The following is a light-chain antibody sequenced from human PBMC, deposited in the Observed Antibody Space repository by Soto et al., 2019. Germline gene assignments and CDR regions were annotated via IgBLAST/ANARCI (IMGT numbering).Light chain of an antibody. CDR1: QSVSGSN. Sequence: EIVLTQSPGTLSLSPGERATLSCRASQSVSGSNLAWYQQKPGQAPRLVIFGASTRAPGTPDRFSGSGSGTDFTVTISRLEPEDFAVYYCQRYNNWPLTFGGGTKVESK. CDR3: QRYNNWPLT. V-gene: IGKV3-20*01. CDR2: GAS. J-gene: IGKJ4*01.